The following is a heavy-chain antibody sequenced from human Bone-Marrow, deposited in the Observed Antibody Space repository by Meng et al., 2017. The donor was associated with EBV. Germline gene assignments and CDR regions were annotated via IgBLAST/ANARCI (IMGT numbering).Heavy chain of an antibody. J-gene: IGHJ1*01. CDR3: ARGAGYSSGWYGDPKYFQH. D-gene: IGHD6-19*01. CDR1: GGSFIGYY. Sequence: QLQQWGAGLWKTSETPSLTCAVYGGSFIGYYWSWIRQPPGKGLEWIGEINHSGSTNYNPSLKSRVTISVDTSKNQFSLKLSSVTAADTAVYYCARGAGYSSGWYGDPKYFQHWGQGTLVTVSS. CDR2: INHSGST. V-gene: IGHV4-34*01.